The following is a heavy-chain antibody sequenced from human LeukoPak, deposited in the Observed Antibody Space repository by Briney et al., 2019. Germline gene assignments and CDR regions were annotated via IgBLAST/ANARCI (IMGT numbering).Heavy chain of an antibody. V-gene: IGHV4-39*07. CDR1: VVSISSSNSY. CDR3: ARTPMIDGAFDI. D-gene: IGHD3-22*01. Sequence: SETLSLTCTVSVVSISSSNSYCGWIRQPPGKGPEWIGSIYYSGSTYYNPSLKSRVTISVDTSKNQFSLKLSSVTAADTAVYYCARTPMIDGAFDIWGQGTMVTVSS. CDR2: IYYSGST. J-gene: IGHJ3*02.